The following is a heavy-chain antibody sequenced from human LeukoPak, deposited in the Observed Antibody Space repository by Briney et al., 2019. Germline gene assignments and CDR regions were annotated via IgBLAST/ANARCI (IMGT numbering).Heavy chain of an antibody. D-gene: IGHD1-26*01. CDR3: ARVYSGSYYYYYYMDV. J-gene: IGHJ6*03. Sequence: SQTLSLTCTVSGGSISSGSYYWSWIRQPAGKGPEWIGRIYTSGSTNYNPSLKSRVTISVDTSKNQFSLKLSSVTAADTAVYYCARVYSGSYYYYYYMDVWGKGTTVTVSS. CDR2: IYTSGST. CDR1: GGSISSGSYY. V-gene: IGHV4-61*02.